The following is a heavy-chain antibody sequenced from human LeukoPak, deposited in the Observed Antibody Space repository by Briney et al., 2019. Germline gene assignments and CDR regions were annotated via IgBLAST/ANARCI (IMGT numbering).Heavy chain of an antibody. CDR3: AKGSRGYSSYYFDF. CDR1: GFSFGGYA. CDR2: ISGSGAST. Sequence: GGSLRLSCAASGFSFGGYAMSWVRQAPGKGVGWVSAISGSGASTYYADSVRGRFTISRDNSKDTVYLQMNSLRADDTAVYYCAKGSRGYSSYYFDFWGQGTLVTVSS. V-gene: IGHV3-23*01. J-gene: IGHJ4*02. D-gene: IGHD5-18*01.